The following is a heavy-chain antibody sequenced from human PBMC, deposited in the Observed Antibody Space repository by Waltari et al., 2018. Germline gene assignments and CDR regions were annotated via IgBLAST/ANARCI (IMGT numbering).Heavy chain of an antibody. D-gene: IGHD6-19*01. V-gene: IGHV3-74*01. Sequence: EVQLVESGGGLVQPGGSLRLSCVASELTFSTYWMHWVRQAPGKGLEWVSRINSYGNTTRYADSVRGRFTISRDNAKNTLFLQLNSLRAEDTAVYYCARESSGWSSAGFDYWGQGTLVTVSS. CDR2: INSYGNTT. CDR3: ARESSGWSSAGFDY. CDR1: ELTFSTYW. J-gene: IGHJ4*02.